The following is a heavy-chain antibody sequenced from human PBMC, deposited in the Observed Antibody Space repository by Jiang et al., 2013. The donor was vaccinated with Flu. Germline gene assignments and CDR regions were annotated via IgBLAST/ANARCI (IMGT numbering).Heavy chain of an antibody. CDR1: GFNSSDYY. Sequence: VQLLESGGGLVKPGGSLRLSCAASGFNSSDYYMSWIRQAPGKGLEWVSYISGTGNTRYYADSVKGRFTISRDDARNSLYLQMNSLRAEDTAVYYCARESVRGLTFDPWGQGTLVTVSS. CDR3: ARESVRGLTFDP. CDR2: ISGTGNTR. J-gene: IGHJ5*02. D-gene: IGHD3-10*02. V-gene: IGHV3-11*04.